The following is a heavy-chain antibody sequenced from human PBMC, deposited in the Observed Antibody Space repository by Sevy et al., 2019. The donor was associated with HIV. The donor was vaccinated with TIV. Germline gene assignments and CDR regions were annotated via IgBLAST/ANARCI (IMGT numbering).Heavy chain of an antibody. CDR2: ISCSGGST. Sequence: GGSLRLSCAASGFTFSSYAMSWVRQAPGKGLEWVSAISCSGGSTYYADSVKGRFTISRDNSKNTLYLQMNSLRAEDTAVYYCANRLGNCTNGVCYLDYWGQGTLVTVSS. CDR1: GFTFSSYA. CDR3: ANRLGNCTNGVCYLDY. V-gene: IGHV3-23*01. D-gene: IGHD2-8*01. J-gene: IGHJ4*02.